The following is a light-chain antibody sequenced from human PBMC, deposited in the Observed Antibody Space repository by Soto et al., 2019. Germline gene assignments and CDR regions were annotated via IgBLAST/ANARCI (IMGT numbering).Light chain of an antibody. CDR2: KVS. CDR1: QSLLHSDGNTY. J-gene: IGKJ1*01. Sequence: DIVMTQTPLSSPVTLGQAASISCRSSQSLLHSDGNTYLSWFQQKPGQPPRLLIYKVSDRFSGVPDRFSGSGAGTDFTLTISRVEAEDARVYYCMQGTQSTWTFGQGTKVEIK. CDR3: MQGTQSTWT. V-gene: IGKV2-24*01.